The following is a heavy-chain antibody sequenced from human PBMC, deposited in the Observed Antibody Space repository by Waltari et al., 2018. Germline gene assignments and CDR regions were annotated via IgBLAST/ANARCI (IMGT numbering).Heavy chain of an antibody. CDR3: ARGRGYCNGYICYAPGGLDV. J-gene: IGHJ6*02. D-gene: IGHD2-15*01. CDR1: GYGLTSFH. V-gene: IGHV1-46*01. Sequence: QVQLVQSGAEVKKPGASVTLSCKASGYGLTSFHVNWVRQAPGQGLEWMGIINPNGGSKSYAQKFKGRGIMTSDTSTSTVYMELRSLGSEDTALYYCARGRGYCNGYICYAPGGLDVWGQGTTVTVSS. CDR2: INPNGGSK.